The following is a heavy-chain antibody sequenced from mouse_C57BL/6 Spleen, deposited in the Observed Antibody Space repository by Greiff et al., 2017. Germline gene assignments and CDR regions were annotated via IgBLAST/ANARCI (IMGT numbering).Heavy chain of an antibody. Sequence: VQLQQPGAELVRPGTSVKLSCKASGYTFTSYWMHWVKQRPGQGLEWIGVIDPSDSYTNYNQKFKGKATLTVDTSSSTAYMQLSSLTSEDSAVYYCARLGHYGSSYDWYFDVWGTGTTVTVSS. V-gene: IGHV1-59*01. CDR2: IDPSDSYT. CDR1: GYTFTSYW. J-gene: IGHJ1*03. D-gene: IGHD1-1*01. CDR3: ARLGHYGSSYDWYFDV.